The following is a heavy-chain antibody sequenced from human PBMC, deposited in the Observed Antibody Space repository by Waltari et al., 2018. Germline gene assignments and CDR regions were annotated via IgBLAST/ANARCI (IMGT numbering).Heavy chain of an antibody. CDR3: AKRGYSSGWDLFDY. CDR2: MNPNSGNT. Sequence: QVQLVQSGAEVKKPGASVKVSCKASGYTFTSYDINWVGQAAGQGLEWMGWMNPNSGNTGYAQKFQGRITMTRNTSISTAYMELSSLRSEDTAVYYCAKRGYSSGWDLFDYWGLGTLVTVSS. CDR1: GYTFTSYD. V-gene: IGHV1-8*01. J-gene: IGHJ4*02. D-gene: IGHD6-19*01.